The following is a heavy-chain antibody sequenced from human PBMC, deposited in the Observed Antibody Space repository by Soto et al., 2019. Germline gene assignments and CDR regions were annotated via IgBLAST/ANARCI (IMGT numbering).Heavy chain of an antibody. V-gene: IGHV1-69*12. D-gene: IGHD2-15*01. J-gene: IGHJ4*02. CDR3: ARVHLGYCSGGDCYYFDY. CDR2: IIPILGTA. CDR1: GGTFSSYA. Sequence: QVQLVQSGAEVKKPGSSVKVSCKASGGTFSSYAINWVRQAPGQGLEWMGGIIPILGTANYAQKFQGRVTITADESRSTAYMELSSLRSDDTAVYYCARVHLGYCSGGDCYYFDYWGQGTLVTVSS.